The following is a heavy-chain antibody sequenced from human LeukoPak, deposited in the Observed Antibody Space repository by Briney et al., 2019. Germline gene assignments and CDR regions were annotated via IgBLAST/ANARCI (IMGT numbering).Heavy chain of an antibody. D-gene: IGHD2-2*01. CDR3: ARCVKVGYDQLSHYYYMDV. J-gene: IGHJ6*03. CDR2: INHSGST. CDR1: GGSFSGYY. Sequence: SETLSLTCAVYGGSFSGYYWSWIRQPPGKGLEWIGEINHSGSTNYNPSLKSRVTISVDTSKNQFSLKLSSVTAADTAAYYCARCVKVGYDQLSHYYYMDVWGKGTTVTVSS. V-gene: IGHV4-34*01.